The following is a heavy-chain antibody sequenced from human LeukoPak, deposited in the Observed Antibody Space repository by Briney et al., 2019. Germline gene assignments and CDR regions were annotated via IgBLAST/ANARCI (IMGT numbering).Heavy chain of an antibody. D-gene: IGHD6-19*01. CDR3: ARGLVAGSSLFAFDY. V-gene: IGHV3-64*01. CDR1: GFTFSSYA. J-gene: IGHJ4*02. CDR2: FSSNGGST. Sequence: PGGSLRLSVAAPGFTFSSYAMNGVGQAPGKGWKMVSPFSSNGGSTYYANSVKGRFTISRDNSKNTLYLQMGSLRAEDMAVYYCARGLVAGSSLFAFDYWGQGTLVTVSS.